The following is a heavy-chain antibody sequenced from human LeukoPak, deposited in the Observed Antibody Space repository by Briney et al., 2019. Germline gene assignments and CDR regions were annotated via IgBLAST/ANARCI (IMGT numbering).Heavy chain of an antibody. Sequence: PGGSLRLSCAASGFTFSSYNINWVRQPPGKGLEWIGEINHSGSTNYNPSLKSRVTISVDTSKNQFSLKLSSVTAADTAVYYCASDHCSGGSCYNWFDPWGQGTLVTVSS. CDR3: ASDHCSGGSCYNWFDP. D-gene: IGHD2-15*01. V-gene: IGHV4-34*01. J-gene: IGHJ5*02. CDR1: GFTFSSYN. CDR2: INHSGST.